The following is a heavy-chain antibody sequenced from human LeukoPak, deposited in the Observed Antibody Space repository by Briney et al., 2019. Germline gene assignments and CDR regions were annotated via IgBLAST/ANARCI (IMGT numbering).Heavy chain of an antibody. CDR1: GFTFGDYA. D-gene: IGHD3-10*01. CDR2: ISWNSDTI. CDR3: AKVGGLGSFYRSPYFAF. V-gene: IGHV3-9*01. J-gene: IGHJ4*02. Sequence: PGGSLRPSCAAAGFTFGDYAMHWVRQAPGKGLGWVSGISWNSDTIAYADSVKGRSTISRDTAKNSLYLQMNSLRLEDTALYYCAKVGGLGSFYRSPYFAFWGQGTLVTVSS.